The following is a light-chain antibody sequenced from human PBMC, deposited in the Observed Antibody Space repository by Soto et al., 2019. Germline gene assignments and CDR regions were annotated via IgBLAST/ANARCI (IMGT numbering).Light chain of an antibody. CDR1: QSVGTS. Sequence: ETVMTQSPAPLPVSPREIATLSCTVSQSVGTSLAWYQQKPGQAPRVLMYGASSRATGVPGRFSGSGSATEFALTISSLQSEDFAVYYCQQYYSWPLTFGGGTKVES. CDR3: QQYYSWPLT. J-gene: IGKJ4*01. CDR2: GAS. V-gene: IGKV3-15*01.